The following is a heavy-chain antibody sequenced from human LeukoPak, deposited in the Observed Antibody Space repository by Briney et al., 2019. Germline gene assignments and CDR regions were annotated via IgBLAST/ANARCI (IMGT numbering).Heavy chain of an antibody. Sequence: GASVKVSCKASGYTFTGYYMHWVRQAPGQGLEWMGWINPNSGNTGYAQKFQGRVTMTRNTSISTAYMELSSLRSEDTAVYYCARGQDSSGWYDYWGQGTLVTVSS. D-gene: IGHD6-19*01. J-gene: IGHJ4*02. CDR3: ARGQDSSGWYDY. V-gene: IGHV1-8*02. CDR1: GYTFTGYY. CDR2: INPNSGNT.